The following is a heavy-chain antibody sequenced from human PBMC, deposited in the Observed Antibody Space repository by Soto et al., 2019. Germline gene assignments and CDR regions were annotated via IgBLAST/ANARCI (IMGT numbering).Heavy chain of an antibody. CDR3: ARDSSTGYYLSDFDY. Sequence: GGSLRLSCAASGFTFSNYNMNWVRQAPGKGLEWVASISTRSHYVYYADSLKGRFTISRDNAKNSVDLQISSLRAEDTAVYYCARDSSTGYYLSDFDYWGQGTLVTVSS. D-gene: IGHD3-9*01. CDR2: ISTRSHYV. CDR1: GFTFSNYN. V-gene: IGHV3-21*01. J-gene: IGHJ4*02.